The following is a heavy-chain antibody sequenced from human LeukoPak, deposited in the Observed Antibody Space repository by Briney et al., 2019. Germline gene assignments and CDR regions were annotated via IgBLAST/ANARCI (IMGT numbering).Heavy chain of an antibody. CDR3: ARGASITIFGVVISNWFDP. V-gene: IGHV3-30*02. Sequence: AESLTLSCAASGFTFSSYGMHWVRQPPGKGLEWVAFISHDGSNKYYADSVKGRFTISRDNSKNTLYLQMNSLRAEGTAVYYCARGASITIFGVVISNWFDPWGQGTLVTVSS. D-gene: IGHD3-3*01. CDR2: ISHDGSNK. CDR1: GFTFSSYG. J-gene: IGHJ5*02.